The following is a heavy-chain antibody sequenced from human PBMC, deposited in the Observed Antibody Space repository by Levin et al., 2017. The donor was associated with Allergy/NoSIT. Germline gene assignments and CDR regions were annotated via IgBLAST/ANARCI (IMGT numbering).Heavy chain of an antibody. V-gene: IGHV4-4*02. CDR2: IYHAGTT. CDR1: GASITSHTW. D-gene: IGHD1/OR15-1a*01. J-gene: IGHJ4*02. CDR3: ASRVGTPMNPPN. Sequence: SESLSLTCAVSGASITSHTWWTWVRQPPGKGLEWVGEIYHAGTTNYNPSLKSRVTISVDKSKNHFSLQLSSVTAADTAVYFCASRVGTPMNPPNWGQGTLVTVSS.